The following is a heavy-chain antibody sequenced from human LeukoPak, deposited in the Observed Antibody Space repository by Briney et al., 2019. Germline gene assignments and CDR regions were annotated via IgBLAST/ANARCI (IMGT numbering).Heavy chain of an antibody. J-gene: IGHJ6*03. CDR2: INPYSGGT. Sequence: ASVKVSCKASGYTFTGYHMHWGRQAPGQGLEWMGWINPYSGGTDYSQKFQGRVTMTRDTSIITAYMQLSRLRSDDTAMYYFARAFYYGSGRARYTAVWGKGTTVTVSS. V-gene: IGHV1-2*02. CDR3: ARAFYYGSGRARYTAV. D-gene: IGHD3-10*01. CDR1: GYTFTGYH.